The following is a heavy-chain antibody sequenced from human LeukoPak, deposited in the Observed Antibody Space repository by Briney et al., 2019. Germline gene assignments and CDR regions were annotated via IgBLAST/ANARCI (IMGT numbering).Heavy chain of an antibody. CDR1: GFTFSDYY. CDR3: AKGRYCGGDCYSYYGMDV. J-gene: IGHJ6*02. Sequence: GGSLRLSCAASGFTFSDYYMSWIRQAPGKGLEWVSGISWNSGSIGYADSVKGRFTISRDNAKNSLYLQMNSLRAEDTALYYCAKGRYCGGDCYSYYGMDVWGQGTTVTVSS. CDR2: ISWNSGSI. V-gene: IGHV3-9*01. D-gene: IGHD2-21*02.